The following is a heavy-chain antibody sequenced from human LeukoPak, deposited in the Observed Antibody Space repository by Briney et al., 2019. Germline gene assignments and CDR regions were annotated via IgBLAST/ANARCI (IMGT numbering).Heavy chain of an antibody. J-gene: IGHJ4*02. D-gene: IGHD6-19*01. CDR3: ASSVAGRSFDS. CDR2: IYSGGST. V-gene: IGHV3-66*01. CDR1: GFTVSSNY. Sequence: PGGSLRLSCAASGFTVSSNYMSWVRQAPGKGLEWVSVIYSGGSTYYADSVKGRFTISRDNSKNTLYLQMNSLRAEDTAVYYCASSVAGRSFDSWGQGTLVTVSS.